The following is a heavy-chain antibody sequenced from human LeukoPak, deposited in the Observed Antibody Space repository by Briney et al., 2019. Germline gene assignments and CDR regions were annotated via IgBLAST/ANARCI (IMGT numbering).Heavy chain of an antibody. CDR1: GFSFNNHW. D-gene: IGHD3-22*01. Sequence: GGSLRLSCVVSGFSFNNHWMSWVRQAPGKGLEWVSSISSSSSYIYYADSVKGQFTISRDNAKNSLYLQMNSLRAEDTAVYYCARSYYDSSGYYYFDYWGQGTLVTVSS. CDR2: ISSSSSYI. CDR3: ARSYYDSSGYYYFDY. V-gene: IGHV3-21*01. J-gene: IGHJ4*02.